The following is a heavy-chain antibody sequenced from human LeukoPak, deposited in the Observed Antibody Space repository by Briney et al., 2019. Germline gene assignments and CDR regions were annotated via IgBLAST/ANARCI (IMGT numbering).Heavy chain of an antibody. V-gene: IGHV1-2*02. J-gene: IGHJ4*02. Sequence: GASAKVSCKASGYSFTGYYMHWVRQAPGQGLEWMGWINPNSGGTNYAQKFQGRVTMTGDTSISTAYLDLSSLRSDDTAVYYCARGSAVVGGGGPLFDYWGQGTLVAVSS. CDR3: ARGSAVVGGGGPLFDY. CDR1: GYSFTGYY. D-gene: IGHD4-23*01. CDR2: INPNSGGT.